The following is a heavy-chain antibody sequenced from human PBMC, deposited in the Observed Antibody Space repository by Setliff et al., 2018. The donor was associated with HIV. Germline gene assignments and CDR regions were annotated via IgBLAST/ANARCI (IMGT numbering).Heavy chain of an antibody. Sequence: GESLKISCKASGYRFNNYWIGWVRQMPGKGLEWMGIIYPGDMDVKYNPSFRGRVTISADRFRTTTYLQWSGLKASDTAIYYCARGGYWYDDNPYYRHLDYWGQGTLVTVSS. J-gene: IGHJ4*02. V-gene: IGHV5-51*01. D-gene: IGHD3-10*01. CDR2: IYPGDMDV. CDR1: GYRFNNYW. CDR3: ARGGYWYDDNPYYRHLDY.